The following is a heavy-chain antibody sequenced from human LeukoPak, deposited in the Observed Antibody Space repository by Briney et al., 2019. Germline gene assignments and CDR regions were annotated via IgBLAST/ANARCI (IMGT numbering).Heavy chain of an antibody. CDR3: ARLLNNDGSGDPDTFDV. J-gene: IGHJ3*01. D-gene: IGHD3-22*01. CDR1: GGSMSGHY. CDR2: IYYSGKT. V-gene: IGHV4-59*11. Sequence: SETLSLTCTVSGGSMSGHYWSWIRQSPGKGLLWIGYIYYSGKTHYNPSLQSRVTISVDTSKNHFSLRPTSVTAADTALYYCARLLNNDGSGDPDTFDVWGQGTMVTVSS.